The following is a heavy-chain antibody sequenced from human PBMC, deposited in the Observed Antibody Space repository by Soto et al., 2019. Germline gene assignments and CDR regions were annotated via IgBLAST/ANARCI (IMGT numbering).Heavy chain of an antibody. J-gene: IGHJ6*02. V-gene: IGHV1-69*13. CDR2: IIPIFGTA. CDR3: ARGAYRRDGYKWGPYYYYYYGMDV. D-gene: IGHD5-12*01. Sequence: SVKVSCKASGGTFSSYAISWVRQAPGQGLEWMGGIIPIFGTANYAQKFQGRVTITADESTSTAYMELSSLRSEDTAVYYCARGAYRRDGYKWGPYYYYYYGMDVWGQGTTVTVSS. CDR1: GGTFSSYA.